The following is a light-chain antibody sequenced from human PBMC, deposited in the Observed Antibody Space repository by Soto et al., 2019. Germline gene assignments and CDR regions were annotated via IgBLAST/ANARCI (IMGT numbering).Light chain of an antibody. CDR3: ATWDVNLNGRV. CDR2: NDN. Sequence: QSVLTQPPSMSGTPGQRVTISCSGSSSNIADNTLNWYQQLPGTAPKPLIYNDNDRPSGVPDRFSGSKSGTSASLAISGLQSEDEADYYCATWDVNLNGRVFGGGTKLTVL. V-gene: IGLV1-44*01. CDR1: SSNIADNT. J-gene: IGLJ3*02.